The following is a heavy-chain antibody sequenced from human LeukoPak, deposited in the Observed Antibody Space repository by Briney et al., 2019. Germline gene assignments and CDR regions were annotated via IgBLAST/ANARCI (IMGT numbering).Heavy chain of an antibody. CDR3: ARVGAAACGGDCYSTYYYYYMDV. D-gene: IGHD2-21*01. Sequence: SETLSLTCTVSGASITSYYWSWIRQPPGKALEWIGYIYYSGSTNYNPSLKSRVTISVDTSKNQFSLKLSSVTAADTAVYYCARVGAAACGGDCYSTYYYYYMDVWGKGTTVTVSS. CDR2: IYYSGST. CDR1: GASITSYY. V-gene: IGHV4-59*08. J-gene: IGHJ6*03.